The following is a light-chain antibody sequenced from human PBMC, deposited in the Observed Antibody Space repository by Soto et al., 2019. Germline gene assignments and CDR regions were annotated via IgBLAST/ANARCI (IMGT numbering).Light chain of an antibody. CDR1: QGIDDW. J-gene: IGKJ5*01. Sequence: DTQMTQSPSTLSASVGDRITITCRASQGIDDWLAWYQQKPGKAPNLLIYRASHLESGVPSRFRGSGFGTEFTLTISRLEPEDFAVYYCQQYGSSPLITFGQGTRLEIK. V-gene: IGKV1-5*03. CDR2: RAS. CDR3: QQYGSSPLIT.